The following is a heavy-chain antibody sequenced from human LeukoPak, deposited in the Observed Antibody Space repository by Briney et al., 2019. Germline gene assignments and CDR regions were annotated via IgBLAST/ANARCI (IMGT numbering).Heavy chain of an antibody. J-gene: IGHJ4*02. CDR3: ARGPTDYGAGTEFEH. Sequence: SETLSLTCTVSGGSIKTYHWSWIRQPAGKGLDWIGRISDRGSTNYNPSLKSRVIMSVDASKNQFSLKLISVTAADTAVYYCARGPTDYGAGTEFEHWGQGTLVIVSS. CDR2: ISDRGST. D-gene: IGHD3-10*01. CDR1: GGSIKTYH. V-gene: IGHV4-4*07.